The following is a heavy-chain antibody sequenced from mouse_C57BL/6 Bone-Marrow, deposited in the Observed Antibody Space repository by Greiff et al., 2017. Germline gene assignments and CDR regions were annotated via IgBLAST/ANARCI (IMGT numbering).Heavy chain of an antibody. V-gene: IGHV2-2*01. J-gene: IGHJ1*03. CDR2: IWSGGST. D-gene: IGHD2-4*01. CDR1: GFSLTSYG. Sequence: VKLLESGPGLVQPSQSLSITCTVSGFSLTSYGVHWVSQSPGKGLEWLGVIWSGGSTDYNAAFISRLSISKDNSKSQVFFKMNSLQADDTAIYYCARNGDYADYDPWYFDVWGTGTTVTVSS. CDR3: ARNGDYADYDPWYFDV.